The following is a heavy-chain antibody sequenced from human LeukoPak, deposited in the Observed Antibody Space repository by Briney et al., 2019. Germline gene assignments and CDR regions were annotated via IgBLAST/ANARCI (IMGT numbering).Heavy chain of an antibody. D-gene: IGHD6-6*01. Sequence: SETLSLTCTVSGGSISSSSYYWGWIRQPPGKGLEWIGSIYYSGSTYYNPSLKSRVTISVDTSKNQFSLKLSSVTAADTAVYYCARNPYSSSSWPKTYYFDYWGQGTLVTVSS. J-gene: IGHJ4*02. V-gene: IGHV4-39*01. CDR2: IYYSGST. CDR1: GGSISSSSYY. CDR3: ARNPYSSSSWPKTYYFDY.